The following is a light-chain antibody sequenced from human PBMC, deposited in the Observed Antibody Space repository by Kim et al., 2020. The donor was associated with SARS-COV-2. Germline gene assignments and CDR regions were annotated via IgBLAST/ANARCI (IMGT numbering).Light chain of an antibody. V-gene: IGLV3-1*01. J-gene: IGLJ2*01. Sequence: SYELNQPPSVSVSPGQTASITCSGDKLGDKYACWYQQKPGQSPVLVIHEDTKRPSGIPERFSGSKSGNTATLTISGTRTTDEADFYCQTWDSRTVIFGGGTQLTDL. CDR3: QTWDSRTVI. CDR1: KLGDKY. CDR2: EDT.